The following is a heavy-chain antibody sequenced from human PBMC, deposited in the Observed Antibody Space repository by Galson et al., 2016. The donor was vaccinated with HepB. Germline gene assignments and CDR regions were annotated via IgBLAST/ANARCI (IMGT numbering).Heavy chain of an antibody. J-gene: IGHJ4*02. V-gene: IGHV3-11*04. CDR1: GFIFSDHC. CDR2: IGRGGTTV. D-gene: IGHD3/OR15-3a*01. Sequence: SLRLSCAASGFIFSDHCMTWIRQAPGKGLEWLSYIGRGGTTVYYADSVRGRFTISRDNAKNSVDLQMNSLRAEDTAVYYCARQALTSRRHMSGLGHLDSWGQGILVTVSS. CDR3: ARQALTSRRHMSGLGHLDS.